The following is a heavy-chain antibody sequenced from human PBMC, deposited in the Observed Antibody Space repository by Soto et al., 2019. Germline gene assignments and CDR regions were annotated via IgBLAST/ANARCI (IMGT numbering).Heavy chain of an antibody. Sequence: EVQLVESGGDLVQPGGSLRLSCAASGFTVSSNYMSWVRQAPGKGLEWVSVIYSGGSTYYADSVKGRFTISRHNPKNTLYLQMNSRRAGDTAVYYCARDAIGYGRPHWGQGTLVTVSS. CDR2: IYSGGST. CDR3: ARDAIGYGRPH. CDR1: GFTVSSNY. D-gene: IGHD5-18*01. V-gene: IGHV3-53*04. J-gene: IGHJ4*02.